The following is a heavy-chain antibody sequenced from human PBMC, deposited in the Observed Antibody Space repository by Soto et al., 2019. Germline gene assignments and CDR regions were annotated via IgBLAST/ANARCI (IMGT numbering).Heavy chain of an antibody. J-gene: IGHJ5*02. D-gene: IGHD1-26*01. CDR3: ARISGGDAYNWFDP. CDR2: IYYSGST. CDR1: GGSISSYY. V-gene: IGHV4-59*08. Sequence: PSETLSLTYTVSGGSISSYYWSWIRQPPGKGLEWIGYIYYSGSTNYNPSLKGRVTISVDTSKNQFSLKLSSVTAADTAVYYCARISGGDAYNWFDPWGQGTLVTVSS.